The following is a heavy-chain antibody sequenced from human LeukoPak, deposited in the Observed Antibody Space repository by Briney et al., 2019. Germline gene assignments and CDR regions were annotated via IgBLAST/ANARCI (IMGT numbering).Heavy chain of an antibody. CDR3: ARVAKHFRGGLSFYYMDV. CDR1: GGSLTNYY. Sequence: PSETLSRTRTVSGGSLTNYYWSWIRQPPGKGLDWIGHIYYSGSTNYNPSLKSRVTISLDTSKNQFSLKVISVTAADTAVYYCARVAKHFRGGLSFYYMDVWGKGTTVTISS. V-gene: IGHV4-59*01. D-gene: IGHD3-10*01. J-gene: IGHJ6*03. CDR2: IYYSGST.